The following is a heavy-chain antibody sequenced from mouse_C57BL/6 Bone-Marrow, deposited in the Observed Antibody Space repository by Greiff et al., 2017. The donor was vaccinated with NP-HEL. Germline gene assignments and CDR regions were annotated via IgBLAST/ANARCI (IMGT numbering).Heavy chain of an antibody. V-gene: IGHV1-53*01. CDR1: GYTFTSYW. J-gene: IGHJ1*03. D-gene: IGHD1-1*01. CDR2: INPSNGGT. Sequence: VQLQQPGTELVKPGASVKLSCKASGYTFTSYWMHWVKQRPGQGLEWIGNINPSNGGTNYNEKFKSKATLTVDKSSSTAYMQLSSLTSEDSAVYYCARWGITTSDWYFDVWGTGTTVTVSS. CDR3: ARWGITTSDWYFDV.